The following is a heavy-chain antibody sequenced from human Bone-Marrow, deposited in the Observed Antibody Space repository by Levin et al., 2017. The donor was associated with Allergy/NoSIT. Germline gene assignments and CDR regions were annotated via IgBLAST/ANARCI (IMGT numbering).Heavy chain of an antibody. J-gene: IGHJ6*02. CDR2: IYSGGST. V-gene: IGHV3-66*01. CDR3: ARDSTRGYSYGHAPYYYYGMDV. CDR1: GFTVSSNY. Sequence: GGSLRLSCAASGFTVSSNYMSWVRQAPGKGLEWVSVIYSGGSTYYADSVKGRFTISRDNSKNTLYLQMNSLRAEDTAVYYCARDSTRGYSYGHAPYYYYGMDVWGQGTTVTVSS. D-gene: IGHD5-18*01.